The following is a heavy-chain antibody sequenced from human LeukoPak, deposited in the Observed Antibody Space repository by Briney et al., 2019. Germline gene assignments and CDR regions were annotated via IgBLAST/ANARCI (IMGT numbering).Heavy chain of an antibody. CDR3: ARVRDTAMGYAMDV. CDR2: INAGNGNT. V-gene: IGHV1-3*01. D-gene: IGHD5-18*01. CDR1: GYTFTSYA. J-gene: IGHJ6*02. Sequence: ASVKVSCKASGYTFTSYAMHWVRQAPGQRLEWMGWINAGNGNTKYLQKFQGRVTITRDTSASTVYMELSSLRSEDTAVYYCARVRDTAMGYAMDVWGQGTTVTVSS.